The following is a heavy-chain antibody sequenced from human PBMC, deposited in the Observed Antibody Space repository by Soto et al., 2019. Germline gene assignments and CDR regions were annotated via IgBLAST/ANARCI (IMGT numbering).Heavy chain of an antibody. Sequence: GGSLRLCCAASGFTVSSKYMNWVRQAPGKGLEWVSIIWSAGLTYYADSVRGRFTISRDISKNILFLQMNNLRAEDSAIYYCARELPPDLWGQGTLVTVSS. CDR1: GFTVSSKY. D-gene: IGHD2-15*01. CDR3: ARELPPDL. J-gene: IGHJ5*02. CDR2: IWSAGLT. V-gene: IGHV3-53*01.